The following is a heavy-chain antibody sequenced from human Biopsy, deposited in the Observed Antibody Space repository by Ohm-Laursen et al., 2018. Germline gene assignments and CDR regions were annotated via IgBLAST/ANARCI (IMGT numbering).Heavy chain of an antibody. CDR1: GESFNGYY. V-gene: IGHV4-34*01. J-gene: IGHJ6*02. D-gene: IGHD3-22*01. CDR2: INHSGRT. CDR3: VRGVDYYDPYHYYALDV. Sequence: SETLSLTCVVYGESFNGYYWSWIRQTPGKGLEWIGEINHSGRTNYNPSLKSRVTISVDTSKNQFSLKVRSVTAADTAGYYCVRGVDYYDPYHYYALDVWGQGTTVTVSS.